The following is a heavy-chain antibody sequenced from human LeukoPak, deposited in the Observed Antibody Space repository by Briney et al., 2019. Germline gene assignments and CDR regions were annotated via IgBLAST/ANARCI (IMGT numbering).Heavy chain of an antibody. CDR3: ATDFYDGT. D-gene: IGHD3-22*01. CDR2: IRSNSDGGTI. CDR1: GFTFSSYA. J-gene: IGHJ5*02. V-gene: IGHV3-15*07. Sequence: GGSLRLSCAASGFTFSSYAMNWVRQAPGKGLEWVGRIRSNSDGGTIDYAAPVKGRFTLSRDDSKTTLYLQMNSLQTEDTAVYYCATDFYDGTWGQGTLVTVSS.